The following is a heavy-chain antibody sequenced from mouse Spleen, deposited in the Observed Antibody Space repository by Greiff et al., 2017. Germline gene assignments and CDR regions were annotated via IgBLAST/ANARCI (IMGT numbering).Heavy chain of an antibody. Sequence: QVQLKQPGAELVKPGASVKLSCKASGYTFTSYWMHWVKQRPGQGLEWIGMIHPNSGSTNYNEKFKSKATLTVDKSSSTAYMQLSSLTSEDSAVYYCARQLGRDAMDYWGQGTSVTVSS. CDR1: GYTFTSYW. CDR2: IHPNSGST. CDR3: ARQLGRDAMDY. D-gene: IGHD4-1*02. J-gene: IGHJ4*01. V-gene: IGHV1-64*01.